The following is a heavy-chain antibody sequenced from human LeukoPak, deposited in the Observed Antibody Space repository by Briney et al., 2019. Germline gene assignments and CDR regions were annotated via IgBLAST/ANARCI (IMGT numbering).Heavy chain of an antibody. D-gene: IGHD3-10*01. CDR3: AKDGGNLLWFGEPFDS. CDR2: IDYRGST. CDR1: GGSITSSYYY. J-gene: IGHJ4*02. V-gene: IGHV4-39*07. Sequence: SETLSLTCTLSGGSITSSYYYWAWIRQPPGKGLEWIGSIDYRGSTYYNLSLTSRVTISVDTSSNQISLTLSSVTAADTAVYYCAKDGGNLLWFGEPFDSWGQGTLVTVSS.